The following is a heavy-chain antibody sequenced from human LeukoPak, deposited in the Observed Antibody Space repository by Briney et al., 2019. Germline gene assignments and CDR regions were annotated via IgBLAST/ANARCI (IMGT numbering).Heavy chain of an antibody. Sequence: GGSLRLSCAASGFIFSDCYMSWVRQAPGKGLEYIAYISGSGADIIYVDSVKGRFTISRDNTKNSLYLQMDNLRAADTAVYYCARYARLFDYWGQGTLVTVSS. CDR3: ARYARLFDY. CDR1: GFIFSDCY. CDR2: ISGSGADI. V-gene: IGHV3-11*01. J-gene: IGHJ4*02.